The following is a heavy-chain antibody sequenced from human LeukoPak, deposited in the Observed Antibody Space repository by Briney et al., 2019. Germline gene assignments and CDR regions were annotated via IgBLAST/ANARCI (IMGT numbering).Heavy chain of an antibody. CDR2: FDPEDGET. D-gene: IGHD6-19*01. Sequence: ASVKVSCKVSGYTVSELSMHWVRQAHGKGLEWMGGFDPEDGETIYAQKFQGRVTMTEDTSTDTAYMELSSLRSEDTAVYYCAVDSSGWSSVFDYWGQGTLVTVSS. CDR3: AVDSSGWSSVFDY. CDR1: GYTVSELS. J-gene: IGHJ4*02. V-gene: IGHV1-24*01.